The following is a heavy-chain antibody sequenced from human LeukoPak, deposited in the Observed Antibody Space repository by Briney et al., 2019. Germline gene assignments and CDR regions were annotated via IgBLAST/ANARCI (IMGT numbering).Heavy chain of an antibody. V-gene: IGHV4-59*12. D-gene: IGHD2-15*01. CDR2: IYYSGST. Sequence: SETLSLTCTVSGGSISSYYWSWIRQPPGKGLEWIGYIYYSGSTNYNPSLKSRVTISVDTSKNQFSLKLSSVTAADTAVYYCARVNCSGGSCLNWFDPWGQGTLVTVSS. CDR1: GGSISSYY. CDR3: ARVNCSGGSCLNWFDP. J-gene: IGHJ5*02.